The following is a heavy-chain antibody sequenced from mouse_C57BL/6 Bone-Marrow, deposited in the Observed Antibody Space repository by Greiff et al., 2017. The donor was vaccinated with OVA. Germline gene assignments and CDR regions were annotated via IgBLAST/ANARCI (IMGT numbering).Heavy chain of an antibody. CDR2: ISSGGDYI. D-gene: IGHD1-1*01. J-gene: IGHJ2*01. CDR3: TITTVAPRDY. Sequence: EVMLVESGEGLVKPGGSLKLSCAASGFTFSSYAMSWVRQTPEKRLEWVAYISSGGDYIYYADTVKGRFTISRETARNTLYLQMSSLKSEDTAMYYCTITTVAPRDYWGQGTTLTVSS. V-gene: IGHV5-9-1*02. CDR1: GFTFSSYA.